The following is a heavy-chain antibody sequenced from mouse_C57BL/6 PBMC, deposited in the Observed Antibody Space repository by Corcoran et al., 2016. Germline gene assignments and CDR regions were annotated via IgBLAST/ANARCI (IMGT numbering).Heavy chain of an antibody. CDR3: ARGYDYDSFDY. CDR2: IYPGSGNT. CDR1: GYTFTDYY. V-gene: IGHV1-76*01. D-gene: IGHD2-4*01. Sequence: QVQLKQSGAELMRPGASVKLSCKASGYTFTDYYINWVKQRPGQGLEWIARIYPGSGNTYYNEKFKGKATLTAEKSSSTAYMQLSSLTSEDSAVYFCARGYDYDSFDYWGQGTTLTVSS. J-gene: IGHJ2*01.